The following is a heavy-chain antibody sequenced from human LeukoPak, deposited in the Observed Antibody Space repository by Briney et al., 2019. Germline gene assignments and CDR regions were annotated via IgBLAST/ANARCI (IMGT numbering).Heavy chain of an antibody. J-gene: IGHJ1*01. Sequence: GGSLRLSCAASGFTFSSSAMSWVRQAPGKGLEWVSAISGSAGSTYYVDSVKGRFTISRDTSKNTLYLQMNSLKTEDTAVYYCTTYTTYIVVAGTVNQHWGQGTLVTVSS. CDR2: ISGSAGST. CDR1: GFTFSSSA. CDR3: TTYTTYIVVAGTVNQH. V-gene: IGHV3-23*01. D-gene: IGHD6-19*01.